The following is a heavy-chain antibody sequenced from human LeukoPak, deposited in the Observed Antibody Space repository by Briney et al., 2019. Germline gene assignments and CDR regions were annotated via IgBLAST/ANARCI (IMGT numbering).Heavy chain of an antibody. Sequence: ASVKVSCKASGYTFTDYTIHWVRQAPGQGLEWMGWINPRSGGTSYAQKFQGRLSMTRDTSIITAYMELSRLRSDDPAVYYCARARDNWKDGYYFDYWGQGTLVTVSS. CDR1: GYTFTDYT. J-gene: IGHJ4*02. CDR2: INPRSGGT. CDR3: ARARDNWKDGYYFDY. V-gene: IGHV1-2*02. D-gene: IGHD1-20*01.